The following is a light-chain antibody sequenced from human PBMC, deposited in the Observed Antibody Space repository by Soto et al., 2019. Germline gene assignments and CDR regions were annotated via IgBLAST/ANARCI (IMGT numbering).Light chain of an antibody. V-gene: IGKV1-5*03. CDR1: QSISSS. CDR3: QQYNGYSIT. J-gene: IGKJ5*01. CDR2: KSS. Sequence: DIQMTQSPSTLSASVGDRVTITCRASQSISSSLAWYQQKPGKAPKLLIYKSSILESGVPSTFSGSGSGTEFTLTISSLQPDDFATYYCQQYNGYSITFGQGTRLEIK.